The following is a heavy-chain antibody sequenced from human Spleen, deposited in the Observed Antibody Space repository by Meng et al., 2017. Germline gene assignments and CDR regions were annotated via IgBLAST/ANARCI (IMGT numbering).Heavy chain of an antibody. D-gene: IGHD3-22*01. CDR3: AKQILTYYYDSSGYSGIDY. CDR1: GFTFDDYG. CDR2: INWNGGST. J-gene: IGHJ4*02. Sequence: GESLKISCAASGFTFDDYGMSWVRQAPGKGLEWVSGINWNGGSTGYADSVKGRFTISRDNAKNSLYLQMNSLRAEDTALYYCAKQILTYYYDSSGYSGIDYWGQGTLVTISS. V-gene: IGHV3-20*04.